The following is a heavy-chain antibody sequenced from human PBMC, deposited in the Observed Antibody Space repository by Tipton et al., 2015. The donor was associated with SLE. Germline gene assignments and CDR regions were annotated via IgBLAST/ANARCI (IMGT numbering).Heavy chain of an antibody. V-gene: IGHV4-61*02. CDR1: GGSISSGSYY. Sequence: TLSLTCTVSGGSISSGSYYWSWIRQPAGKGLEWIGRIYTSGSTYYNPSLKSRVTISVDASKNQFSLKLSSVTAADTAVYYCARGAARLPHPYYYGMDVWGQGTTVTVSS. CDR2: IYTSGST. J-gene: IGHJ6*02. CDR3: ARGAARLPHPYYYGMDV. D-gene: IGHD2-15*01.